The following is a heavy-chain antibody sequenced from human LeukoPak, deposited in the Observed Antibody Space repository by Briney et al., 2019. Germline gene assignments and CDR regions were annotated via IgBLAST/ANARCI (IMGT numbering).Heavy chain of an antibody. D-gene: IGHD3-10*01. CDR2: ISGSGGST. CDR3: AKGQLGNYYGSGSYRADDAFDI. CDR1: GFTFSSYA. Sequence: GGSLRLSCAASGFTFSSYAMSWVREAPGKGLEWVSAISGSGGSTYYTDSVKGRFTIYRDNSKNTLYLKMNSLRAEDTAVYYCAKGQLGNYYGSGSYRADDAFDIWGQGTMLTVSS. J-gene: IGHJ3*02. V-gene: IGHV3-23*01.